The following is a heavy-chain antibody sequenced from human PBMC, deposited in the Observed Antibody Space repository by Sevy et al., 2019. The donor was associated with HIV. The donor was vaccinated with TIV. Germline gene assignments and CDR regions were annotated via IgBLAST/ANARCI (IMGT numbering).Heavy chain of an antibody. CDR1: GFTFSNYN. J-gene: IGHJ4*02. CDR3: ARDRRTLNYYASSGYTYYFDY. Sequence: GGSLRLSCAASGFTFSNYNMNWVRQAPGKGLEWVSSITSSSDYIYDADSVKGRFTISSDNAKNSLYLQMNSLRAEDTAVYYCARDRRTLNYYASSGYTYYFDYWGQGTLVTVSS. CDR2: ITSSSDYI. V-gene: IGHV3-21*01. D-gene: IGHD3-22*01.